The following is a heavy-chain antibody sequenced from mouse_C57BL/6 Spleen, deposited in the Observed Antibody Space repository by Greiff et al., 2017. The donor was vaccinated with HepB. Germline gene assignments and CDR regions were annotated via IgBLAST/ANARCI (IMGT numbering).Heavy chain of an antibody. J-gene: IGHJ4*01. CDR1: GYTFTSYW. CDR3: ARSCVEPYYYAMDY. Sequence: VQLQQSGAELAKPGASVKLSCKASGYTFTSYWMHWVKQRPGQGLEWIGYINPSSGYTKYNQKFKDKATLTAAKSYSTAYMQLSSLTYEASAVYDCARSCVEPYYYAMDYWGQGTSVTVSS. CDR2: INPSSGYT. V-gene: IGHV1-7*01.